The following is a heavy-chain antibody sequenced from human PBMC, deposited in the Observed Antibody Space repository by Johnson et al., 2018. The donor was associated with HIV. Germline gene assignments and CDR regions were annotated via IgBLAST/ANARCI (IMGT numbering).Heavy chain of an antibody. CDR3: ARDWGPRLGYYDSSGYYWAFDV. J-gene: IGHJ3*01. V-gene: IGHV3-11*04. CDR1: GITFSDYY. CDR2: ISGSGSTL. Sequence: QVQLVESGGGLVQPGGSLRLSCAASGITFSDYYMSWIRQAPGKGLEWVSYISGSGSTLYYADSVKGRFTISRDNAKNSLYLQMNSLRAEDTAVYYCARDWGPRLGYYDSSGYYWAFDVWVQGTMVTVSS. D-gene: IGHD3-22*01.